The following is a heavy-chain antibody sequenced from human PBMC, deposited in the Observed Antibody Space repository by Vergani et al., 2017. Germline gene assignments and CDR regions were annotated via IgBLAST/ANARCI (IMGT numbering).Heavy chain of an antibody. D-gene: IGHD3-3*01. Sequence: EVQLLESGGGLVQPGGSLRLSCEASGFSFPGYAMSWVRQAPGKGLEWVSSVSGSSATPYYADSVKGRFIISRDNSKNTLHLQMNSLRADDTAVYYCVFGVVIHFDDWGQGTLVTVSS. CDR2: VSGSSATP. CDR3: VFGVVIHFDD. J-gene: IGHJ4*02. V-gene: IGHV3-23*01. CDR1: GFSFPGYA.